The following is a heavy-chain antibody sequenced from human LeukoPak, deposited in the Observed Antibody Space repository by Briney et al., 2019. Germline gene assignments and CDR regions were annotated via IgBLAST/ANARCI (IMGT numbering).Heavy chain of an antibody. Sequence: GGSQRLSCAASGFTFSSYWMHWVRQAPGKGLVWVSRINNDGSSTRYADSVKGRFTISRDNAKNTLYLQMNSLRVEDTAVYYCARGPYYYDSSAPCGYWGQGTLVTVSS. V-gene: IGHV3-74*01. D-gene: IGHD3-22*01. CDR2: INNDGSST. J-gene: IGHJ4*02. CDR1: GFTFSSYW. CDR3: ARGPYYYDSSAPCGY.